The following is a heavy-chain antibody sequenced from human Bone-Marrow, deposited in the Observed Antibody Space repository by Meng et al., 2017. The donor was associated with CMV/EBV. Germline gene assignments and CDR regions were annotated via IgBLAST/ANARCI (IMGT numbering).Heavy chain of an antibody. Sequence: GGSLRLSCAASGFTFSSYSMNWVRQAPGRGLEWVSSMSSSSSYIYYADSVKGRFTISRDNAKNSLYLQMNSLRAEDTAVYYCARVSCSSTSCYFDYWGQGTLVTVSS. CDR1: GFTFSSYS. J-gene: IGHJ4*02. D-gene: IGHD2-2*01. CDR2: MSSSSSYI. V-gene: IGHV3-21*01. CDR3: ARVSCSSTSCYFDY.